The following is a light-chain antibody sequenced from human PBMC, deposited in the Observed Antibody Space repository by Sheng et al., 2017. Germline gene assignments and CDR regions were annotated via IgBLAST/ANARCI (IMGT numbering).Light chain of an antibody. CDR2: GAS. Sequence: EIVMTQSPATLSVSPGERATLSCRASQSVSSNLAWYQQKPGQAPRLLIYGASTRATGIPARFSGSGSGTDFTLTISRLEPEDFAVYLCQQYHNWPPWTFGQGTKVEIK. V-gene: IGKV3-15*01. CDR3: QQYHNWPPWT. J-gene: IGKJ1*01. CDR1: QSVSSN.